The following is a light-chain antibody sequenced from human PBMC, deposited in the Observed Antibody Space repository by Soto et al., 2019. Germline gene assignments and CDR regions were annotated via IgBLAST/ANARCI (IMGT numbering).Light chain of an antibody. CDR3: HQYGTSPYT. V-gene: IGKV3-20*01. J-gene: IGKJ2*01. CDR1: QSVSTNY. CDR2: GAT. Sequence: EIVLTQSPGTLSLSPGERATLSCRASQSVSTNYLAWYQQKPGQSPRLLIYGATSRATGIPDRFSGSGSGTDFSLTISRLEPEDFAVYFCHQYGTSPYTFAQGTKLDIK.